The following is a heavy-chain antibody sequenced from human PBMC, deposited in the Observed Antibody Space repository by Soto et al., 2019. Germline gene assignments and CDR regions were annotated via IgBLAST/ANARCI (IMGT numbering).Heavy chain of an antibody. J-gene: IGHJ4*02. V-gene: IGHV3-30*02. CDR2: ILYDGSKK. Sequence: GGSLRLSCVASGFNLNTYRIYWIRQSPGKGLQWVAQILYDGSKKHYADSVRGRFTITRDNSKNTVYLQMDSLRVDDTAMYYGVIDVALTADYSRQGTLVTVCS. CDR1: GFNLNTYR. CDR3: VIDVALTADY. D-gene: IGHD2-21*01.